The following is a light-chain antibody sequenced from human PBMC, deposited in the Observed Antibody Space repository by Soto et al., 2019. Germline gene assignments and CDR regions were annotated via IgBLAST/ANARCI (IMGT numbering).Light chain of an antibody. CDR2: GAS. CDR1: QRISSY. V-gene: IGKV1-39*01. Sequence: DIQMTQSRSSLSASVGDRVTITCRASQRISSYLNWYQQKPGKAPKLLIYGASSLQSGVPSRFSGSGSGTDFTLTVTSLQPEDFASYYCQQTYSTPETFGQGTKVEIK. CDR3: QQTYSTPET. J-gene: IGKJ1*01.